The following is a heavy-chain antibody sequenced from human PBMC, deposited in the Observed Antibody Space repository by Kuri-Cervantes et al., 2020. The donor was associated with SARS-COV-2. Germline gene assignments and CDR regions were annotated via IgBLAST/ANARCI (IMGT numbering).Heavy chain of an antibody. V-gene: IGHV4-61*02. D-gene: IGHD6-19*01. J-gene: IGHJ4*02. CDR2: LYTSGST. CDR3: ARGIAVAGAKYFDC. Sequence: SETLSLTCTVSGGSISSGSYYWTWIRQPAGKGLEWIGRLYTSGSTNYNPSLKSRVTISADTSKNQFSLNLSSVTAADTAVYYCARGIAVAGAKYFDCWGQGTLVTVSS. CDR1: GGSISSGSYY.